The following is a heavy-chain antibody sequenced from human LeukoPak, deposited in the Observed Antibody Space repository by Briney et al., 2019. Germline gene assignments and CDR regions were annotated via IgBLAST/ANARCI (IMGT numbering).Heavy chain of an antibody. CDR2: INHSGST. D-gene: IGHD4-23*01. Sequence: PSETLSLTCAVYGGSFSGYYWSWIRQPPGKGLEWIGEINHSGSTNYNPSLKSRVTISVDTSKNQFSLKLSSVTAADTAVYYCARDVVTPSDYWGQGTPVTVSS. CDR1: GGSFSGYY. V-gene: IGHV4-34*01. CDR3: ARDVVTPSDY. J-gene: IGHJ4*02.